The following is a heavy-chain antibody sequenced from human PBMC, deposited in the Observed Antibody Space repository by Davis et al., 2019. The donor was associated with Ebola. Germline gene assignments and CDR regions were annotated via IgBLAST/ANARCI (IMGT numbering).Heavy chain of an antibody. CDR1: GFTVSSNY. D-gene: IGHD2-21*02. J-gene: IGHJ4*02. CDR3: AKDSVVVTATNDY. Sequence: GESLKISCAASGFTVSSNYMSWVRQAPGKGLEWVARISNDGMKGSYADSVKGRFTISRDNSKNTVLLEMNSLRAEDTAVYYCAKDSVVVTATNDYWRQGTLVTVSS. V-gene: IGHV3-30*18. CDR2: ISNDGMK.